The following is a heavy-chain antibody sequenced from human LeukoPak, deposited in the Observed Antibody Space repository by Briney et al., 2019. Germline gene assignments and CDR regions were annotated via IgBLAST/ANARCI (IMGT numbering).Heavy chain of an antibody. CDR1: GYIFTSNC. J-gene: IGHJ4*02. CDR2: IYPRDGST. Sequence: ASVKVSCKASGYIFTSNCIHWVRQAPGQGLEWMGMIYPRDGSTSYAQRFQDRVTVTRDTSTSTVHMELSGLRSEDTAVYYCARDQEGFDYWGQGTQVTVSS. V-gene: IGHV1-46*01. CDR3: ARDQEGFDY.